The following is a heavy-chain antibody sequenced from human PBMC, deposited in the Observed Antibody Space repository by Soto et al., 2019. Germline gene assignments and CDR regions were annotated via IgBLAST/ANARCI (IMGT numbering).Heavy chain of an antibody. Sequence: SVKVSCKASGGTFSSYAISWVRQAPGQGLEWMGGIIPIFGTANYAQKFQGRVTITADKSTSTAYMELSSLRSEETAVYYCARDLSYYDSSGRGAFDIWGQGTMVTVSS. CDR3: ARDLSYYDSSGRGAFDI. CDR2: IIPIFGTA. D-gene: IGHD3-22*01. J-gene: IGHJ3*02. V-gene: IGHV1-69*06. CDR1: GGTFSSYA.